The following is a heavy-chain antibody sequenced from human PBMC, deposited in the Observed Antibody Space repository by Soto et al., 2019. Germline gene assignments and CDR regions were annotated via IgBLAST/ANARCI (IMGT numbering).Heavy chain of an antibody. CDR3: AKSTVAGTYH. Sequence: VQLVESGGGLVQPGRSLRLSCAASGFTFDDYAMHWVRQAPGKGLEWVSGISWNSGSIGYADSVKGRFTISRDNAKNSLYLQMNSLRAEDTALYYCAKSTVAGTYHWGQGTLVTVSS. CDR1: GFTFDDYA. V-gene: IGHV3-9*01. CDR2: ISWNSGSI. J-gene: IGHJ5*02. D-gene: IGHD6-19*01.